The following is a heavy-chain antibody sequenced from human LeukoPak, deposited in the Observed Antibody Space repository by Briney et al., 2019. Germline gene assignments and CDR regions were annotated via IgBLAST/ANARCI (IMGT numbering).Heavy chain of an antibody. CDR1: GFKFSDHY. V-gene: IGHV3-72*01. CDR2: SRNKASSYTT. D-gene: IGHD1-1*01. J-gene: IGHJ6*02. CDR3: GRIEINANNCMDV. Sequence: PGGSLRLSCAASGFKFSDHYIDWVRQAPGKGLEWVGRSRNKASSYTTEYAASVEGRFTISRDVSESSLYLQMNSLRTEDTAVYYCGRIEINANNCMDVWGQGTTVTVSS.